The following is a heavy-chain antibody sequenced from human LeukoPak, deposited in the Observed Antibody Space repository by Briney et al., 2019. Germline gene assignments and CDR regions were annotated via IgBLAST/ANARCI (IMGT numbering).Heavy chain of an antibody. CDR3: AYRGAYSKTKNWFDP. V-gene: IGHV4-34*01. D-gene: IGHD4-11*01. CDR1: GGSFSGYY. J-gene: IGHJ5*02. Sequence: PSETLSLTCAVYGGSFSGYYWSWIRQPPGKGLEWIGEINHSGSTNYNPSLKSRVTISVDTSKNQFSLKLSSVTAADTAVYYRAYRGAYSKTKNWFDPWGQGTLVTVSS. CDR2: INHSGST.